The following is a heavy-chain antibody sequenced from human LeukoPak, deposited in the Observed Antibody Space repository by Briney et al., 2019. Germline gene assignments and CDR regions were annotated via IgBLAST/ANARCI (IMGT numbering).Heavy chain of an antibody. Sequence: SETLSLTCSVYDGSFSGFYWNWIRQPPGKGLEWIGEINHSGSTHYSPSPKSRLSISVDPSKNQFSLKLSSVTAADTAVYYCARGGGYCTNNVCPPWFDPWGQGALVTVSS. CDR2: INHSGST. V-gene: IGHV4-34*01. D-gene: IGHD2-8*01. J-gene: IGHJ5*02. CDR1: DGSFSGFY. CDR3: ARGGGYCTNNVCPPWFDP.